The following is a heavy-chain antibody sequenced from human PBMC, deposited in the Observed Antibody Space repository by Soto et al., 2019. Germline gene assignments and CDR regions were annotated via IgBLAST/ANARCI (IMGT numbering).Heavy chain of an antibody. CDR2: INWNGGST. Sequence: GGSLRLSCAASGFTFDDYGMSWVRQAPGKGLEWVSGINWNGGSTGYADSVKGRFTISRDNAKNSLYLQMNSLRAEDTALYHCVRSSRDIVVVPAPTYYYYYMDVWGKGTTVTVSS. CDR1: GFTFDDYG. J-gene: IGHJ6*03. V-gene: IGHV3-20*01. CDR3: VRSSRDIVVVPAPTYYYYYMDV. D-gene: IGHD2-2*01.